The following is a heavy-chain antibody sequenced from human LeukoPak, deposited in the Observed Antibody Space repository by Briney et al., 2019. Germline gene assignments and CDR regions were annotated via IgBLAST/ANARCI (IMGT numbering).Heavy chain of an antibody. CDR1: GDSITNSNYY. CDR3: ASYSGIYFAFEI. D-gene: IGHD1-26*01. V-gene: IGHV4-39*07. CDR2: IFYNGGP. Sequence: SETLSLTCTASGDSITNSNYYWGWVRQSPGRGLEWLGNIFYNGGPYYNPSFKSRVVISVDTSKNHFSLTLNAVTAADTAVYHCASYSGIYFAFEIWSQGTLVTVSS. J-gene: IGHJ3*02.